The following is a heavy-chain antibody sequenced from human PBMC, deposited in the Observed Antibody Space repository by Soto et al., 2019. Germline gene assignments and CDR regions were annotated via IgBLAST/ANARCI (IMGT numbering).Heavy chain of an antibody. CDR1: GGSITTPGYS. CDR3: ARGRIMVRGVIKATYYYYGMDV. J-gene: IGHJ6*02. V-gene: IGHV4-61*02. Sequence: PSETLSLTCTVSGGSITTPGYSWSWIRQPAGKGLEWIGRIYTSGSTNYNPSLKSRVTMSVDTSKNQFSLKLSSVTAADTAVYYCARGRIMVRGVIKATYYYYGMDVWGQGTTVTVSS. D-gene: IGHD3-10*01. CDR2: IYTSGST.